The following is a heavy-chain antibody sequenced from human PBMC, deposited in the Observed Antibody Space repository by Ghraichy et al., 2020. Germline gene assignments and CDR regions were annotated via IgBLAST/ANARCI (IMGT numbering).Heavy chain of an antibody. CDR1: GGSISSSSYY. Sequence: SQTLSLTCTVSGGSISSSSYYWGWIRQPPGKGLEWIGSIYYSGSTYYNPSLKSRVTISVDTSKNQFSLKLSSVTAADTAVYYCARLAEEWFRELLFDYWGQGTLVTVSS. CDR2: IYYSGST. J-gene: IGHJ4*02. CDR3: ARLAEEWFRELLFDY. V-gene: IGHV4-39*01. D-gene: IGHD3-10*01.